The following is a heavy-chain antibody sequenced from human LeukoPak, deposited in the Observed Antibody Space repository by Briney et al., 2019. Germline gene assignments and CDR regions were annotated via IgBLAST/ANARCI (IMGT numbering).Heavy chain of an antibody. V-gene: IGHV3-9*01. CDR1: GFTFDDYA. Sequence: PGGSLRLSCAASGFTFDDYAMHWVRHAPGKGLEWVSGISWNSGSIGYADSVKGRFTISRDNAKNSLYLQMNSLRAEDTALYYCAKDRGTYYYGMDVWGQGTTVTVSS. CDR2: ISWNSGSI. J-gene: IGHJ6*02. D-gene: IGHD1-1*01. CDR3: AKDRGTYYYGMDV.